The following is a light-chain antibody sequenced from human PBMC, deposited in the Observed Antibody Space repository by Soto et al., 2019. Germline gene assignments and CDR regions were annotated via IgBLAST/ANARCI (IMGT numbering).Light chain of an antibody. J-gene: IGKJ2*01. CDR1: QSVSNSY. Sequence: EIVLTQSPGTLSLSPGERATLSCRASQSVSNSYLAWYQQKPGQAPRLLIYGVSSRATGIPDRFSGSGSGTDFTHTISTLEPEDFAVYYCHQYGSSPYTFGQGTKLEI. CDR3: HQYGSSPYT. V-gene: IGKV3-20*01. CDR2: GVS.